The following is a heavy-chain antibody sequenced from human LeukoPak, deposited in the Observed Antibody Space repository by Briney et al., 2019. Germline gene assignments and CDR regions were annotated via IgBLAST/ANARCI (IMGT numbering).Heavy chain of an antibody. V-gene: IGHV3-21*01. Sequence: GGSLRLTCAASGFTFSDYGMHWVRQAPGKGLEWVSSISSSSSYIYYADSVKGRFTISRDNAKNSLYLQMNSLRAEDTAVYYCARADGSYYDLYWFDPWGQGTLVTVSS. CDR1: GFTFSDYG. J-gene: IGHJ5*02. CDR2: ISSSSSYI. CDR3: ARADGSYYDLYWFDP. D-gene: IGHD1-26*01.